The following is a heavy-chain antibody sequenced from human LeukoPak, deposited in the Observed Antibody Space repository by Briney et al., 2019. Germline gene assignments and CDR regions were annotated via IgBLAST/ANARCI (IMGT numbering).Heavy chain of an antibody. Sequence: SETLSLTCTVSGGSISSYHWSWIRQPPGKGLEWIGYIYYSGSTNYNPSLKSRVTISVDTSKNQFSLKLSSVTAADTAVYYCARVSGSSAVGYYYYMDVWGKGTTVTVSS. CDR2: IYYSGST. V-gene: IGHV4-59*01. J-gene: IGHJ6*03. D-gene: IGHD6-6*01. CDR1: GGSISSYH. CDR3: ARVSGSSAVGYYYYMDV.